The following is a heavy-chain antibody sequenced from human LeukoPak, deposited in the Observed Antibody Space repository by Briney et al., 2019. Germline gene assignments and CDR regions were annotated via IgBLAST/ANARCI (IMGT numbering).Heavy chain of an antibody. CDR1: GFTFSNYY. D-gene: IGHD3-10*01. J-gene: IGHJ4*02. CDR3: ARSLISRGSGSYSSDY. V-gene: IGHV3-11*04. CDR2: ISTSGSTI. Sequence: GGSLRLSCAASGFTFSNYYMSWIRQAPGKGLEWVSHISTSGSTIYHADSVKGRFTISRDNAKNSLYLQMNSLRAEDTAVYYCARSLISRGSGSYSSDYWGQGTLVTVSS.